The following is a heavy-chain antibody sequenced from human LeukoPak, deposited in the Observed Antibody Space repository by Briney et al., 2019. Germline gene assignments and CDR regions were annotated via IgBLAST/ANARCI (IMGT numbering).Heavy chain of an antibody. V-gene: IGHV1-2*02. CDR2: INPNSGGT. Sequence: ASVKVSCKASGYTFTGYYMHWVRQAPGQGLEWMGWINPNSGGTNYAQKSQGRVTMTRDTSISTAYMELSRLRSDDTAVYYCARPLLRYFDTHAFDLWGQGTMVTVSS. D-gene: IGHD3-9*01. CDR1: GYTFTGYY. CDR3: ARPLLRYFDTHAFDL. J-gene: IGHJ3*01.